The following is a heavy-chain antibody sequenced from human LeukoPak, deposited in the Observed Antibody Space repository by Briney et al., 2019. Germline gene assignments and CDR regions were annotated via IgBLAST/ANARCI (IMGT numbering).Heavy chain of an antibody. CDR1: GYSISSGYY. D-gene: IGHD3-10*01. J-gene: IGHJ5*02. Sequence: SETLSLTCAVSGYSISSGYYWGWFRQPPGKGLVWIGSFYHSGSTYYNPSLKSRVTISVDTSKNQFSLKLSSVPAADTAVYYCARVGLRHYGSGSYRGWFDPWGQGTLVTVSS. CDR3: ARVGLRHYGSGSYRGWFDP. V-gene: IGHV4-38-2*01. CDR2: FYHSGST.